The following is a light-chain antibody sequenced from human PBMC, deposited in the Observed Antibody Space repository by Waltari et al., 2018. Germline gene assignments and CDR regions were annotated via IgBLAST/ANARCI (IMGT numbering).Light chain of an antibody. CDR3: QQYNSDSHS. J-gene: IGKJ2*01. CDR2: KAS. Sequence: DIQMTQSPSSLSASVGDKVTITCRASQSISTWLAWFQLKPGKAPKLLIYKASNLRSGVPSRFSGSGSGTEFTLTISSLLPEDFATYYCQQYNSDSHSFGQGTRLEIK. V-gene: IGKV1-5*03. CDR1: QSISTW.